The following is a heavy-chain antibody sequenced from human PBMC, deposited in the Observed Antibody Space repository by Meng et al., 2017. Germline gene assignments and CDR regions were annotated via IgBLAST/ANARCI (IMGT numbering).Heavy chain of an antibody. CDR2: INPNSGGT. Sequence: ASVMVFCKASGYTFTGYYMHWVLQAPGQGLEWLGWINPNSGGTNYAQKFQGRVTMTRDTSISTAYMELSRLRSDDTAVYYCAREGCGSGGSCYGYGMDVWGQGTMVTVSS. V-gene: IGHV1-2*02. CDR1: GYTFTGYY. CDR3: AREGCGSGGSCYGYGMDV. D-gene: IGHD2-15*01. J-gene: IGHJ6*02.